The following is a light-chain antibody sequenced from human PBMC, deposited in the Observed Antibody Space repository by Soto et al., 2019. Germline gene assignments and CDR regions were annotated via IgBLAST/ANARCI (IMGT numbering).Light chain of an antibody. V-gene: IGLV2-14*03. CDR2: DVS. Sequence: QSALTQPASVSGSPGQPITISCSGTSSDVGGYNHVSWYQQHPGKAPKLMIYDVSNRPSGVSNRFSGSKSGNTASLTVSGLQAEDEADYYCSSFTSSNSVVFGGATKLTVL. J-gene: IGLJ2*01. CDR3: SSFTSSNSVV. CDR1: SSDVGGYNH.